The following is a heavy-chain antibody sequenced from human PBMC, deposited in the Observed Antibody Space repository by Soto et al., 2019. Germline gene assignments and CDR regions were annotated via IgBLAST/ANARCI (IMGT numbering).Heavy chain of an antibody. CDR3: ATGGGYTSVQYFDS. Sequence: GGSLRLSCAASGFTLSGSVIYWVRQPSGKGLEWVGRIRSRSNGYATAYAASVRGRFTISRDNSKNSLYLQMNSLKAEDTAIYYCATGGGYTSVQYFDSWGQGTLVTVSS. CDR1: GFTLSGSV. J-gene: IGHJ4*02. CDR2: IRSRSNGYAT. D-gene: IGHD1-1*01. V-gene: IGHV3-73*01.